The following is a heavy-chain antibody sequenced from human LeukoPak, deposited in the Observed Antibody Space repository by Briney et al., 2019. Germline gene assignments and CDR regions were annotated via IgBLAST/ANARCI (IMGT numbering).Heavy chain of an antibody. J-gene: IGHJ4*02. CDR2: IWYDGSNK. CDR3: AREGGYFDWPVDY. V-gene: IGHV3-33*01. Sequence: GGSLRLSCAASGFTFSSYGMHWVRQAPGKGLEGVAVIWYDGSNKYYADSVKGRFTTSRDNSKNTLYLQMNSLRAEDTAVYYCAREGGYFDWPVDYWGQGTLVTVSS. CDR1: GFTFSSYG. D-gene: IGHD3-9*01.